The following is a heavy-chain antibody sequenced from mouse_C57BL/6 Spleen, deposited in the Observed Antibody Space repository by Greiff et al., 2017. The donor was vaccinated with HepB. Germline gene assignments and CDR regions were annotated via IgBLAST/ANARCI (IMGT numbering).Heavy chain of an antibody. CDR1: GYAFSSSW. D-gene: IGHD1-1*01. CDR3: ARSHYYGSSYDAMDY. Sequence: QVQLQQSGPELVKPGASVKISCKASGYAFSSSWMNWVKQRPGKGLEWIARIYPGSGNTYYNEKFKGKATLTAEKSSSTAYMQLSSLTSEDSAVYFCARSHYYGSSYDAMDYWGQGTSVTVSS. J-gene: IGHJ4*01. CDR2: IYPGSGNT. V-gene: IGHV1-82*01.